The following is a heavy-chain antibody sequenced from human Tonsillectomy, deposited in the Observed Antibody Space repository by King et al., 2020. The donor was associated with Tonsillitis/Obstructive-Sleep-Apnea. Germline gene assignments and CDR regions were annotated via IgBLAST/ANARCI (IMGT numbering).Heavy chain of an antibody. Sequence: QVQLVESGAEVKKPGSSVTVSCKASGGTVTTDTISWVRQAPGQGLEWMGGIIPMSGTAHYSQKCRGRVTITADSSTNTFFLELNSLRSEDTAVYSCARDPSAGVYTVLGVMDVWGQGTTLTVSS. V-gene: IGHV1-69*01. CDR1: GGTVTTDT. J-gene: IGHJ6*02. CDR2: IIPMSGTA. D-gene: IGHD2-15*01. CDR3: ARDPSAGVYTVLGVMDV.